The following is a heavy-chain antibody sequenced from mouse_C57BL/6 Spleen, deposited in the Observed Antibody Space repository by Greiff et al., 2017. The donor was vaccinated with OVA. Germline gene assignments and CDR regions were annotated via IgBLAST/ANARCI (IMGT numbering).Heavy chain of an antibody. Sequence: ESGAELVRPGASVTLSCKASGYTFTDYEMHWVKQTPVHGLEWIGAIDPETGGTAYNQKFKGKAILTADKSSSTAYMELRSLTSEDSAVYYCTRSTPYPFAYWGQGTLVTVSA. CDR1: GYTFTDYE. CDR3: TRSTPYPFAY. V-gene: IGHV1-15*01. CDR2: IDPETGGT. J-gene: IGHJ3*01.